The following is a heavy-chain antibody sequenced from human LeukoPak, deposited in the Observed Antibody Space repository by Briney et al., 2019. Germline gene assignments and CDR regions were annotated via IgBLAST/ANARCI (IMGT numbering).Heavy chain of an antibody. D-gene: IGHD3-22*01. J-gene: IGHJ4*02. Sequence: GGSLRLSCAASGFTFSSYAMSWVRQAPGKGLEWVSAISGSGGSTYYADSVKGRFTISRDNSKNTLYLQMNSLRAEDTAVYYCAKDRAPFYYDSSGYLGDYWGQGTLVTVSS. CDR3: AKDRAPFYYDSSGYLGDY. CDR1: GFTFSSYA. CDR2: ISGSGGST. V-gene: IGHV3-23*01.